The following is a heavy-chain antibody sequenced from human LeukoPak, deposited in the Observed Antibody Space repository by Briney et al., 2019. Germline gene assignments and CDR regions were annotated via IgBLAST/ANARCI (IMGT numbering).Heavy chain of an antibody. CDR2: FYRDGSI. J-gene: IGHJ6*02. V-gene: IGHV3-53*01. D-gene: IGHD5-24*01. CDR1: GLTVSRNA. Sequence: GGSLRLSCAASGLTVSRNAMSWVRQAPGKGLEFISVFYRDGSIYYADSVKGRFTLSRGDSKNMLHLQMNSLRAEDTAIYYCARDRYNYGRDFYYHGADVWGQGTTVIVSS. CDR3: ARDRYNYGRDFYYHGADV.